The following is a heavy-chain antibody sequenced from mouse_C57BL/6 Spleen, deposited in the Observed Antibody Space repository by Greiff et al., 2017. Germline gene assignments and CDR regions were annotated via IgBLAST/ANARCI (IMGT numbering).Heavy chain of an antibody. CDR3: APIYYDYDEGFAY. Sequence: EVQLQQSVAELVRPGASVKLSCTASGFNIKNTYMHWVKQRPEQGLEWIGRIDPANGNTKYAPKFKGKATITADTSSNTAYLQLSSLTSEDTAIYYCAPIYYDYDEGFAYWGQGTLVTVSA. CDR1: GFNIKNTY. V-gene: IGHV14-3*01. J-gene: IGHJ3*01. CDR2: IDPANGNT. D-gene: IGHD2-4*01.